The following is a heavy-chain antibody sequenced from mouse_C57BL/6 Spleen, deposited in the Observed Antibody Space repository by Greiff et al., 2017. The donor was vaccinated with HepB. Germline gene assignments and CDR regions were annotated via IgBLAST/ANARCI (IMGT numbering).Heavy chain of an antibody. V-gene: IGHV1-47*01. CDR2: FHPYNDDT. Sequence: VKLKQSGAELVKPGASVKMSCKASGYTFTTYPIEWMKQNHGKSLEWIGNFHPYNDDTKYNEKFKGKATLTVEKSSSTVYLELSRLTSDDSAVYYCARRGLLHWYFDVWGTGTTVTVSS. CDR3: ARRGLLHWYFDV. CDR1: GYTFTTYP. J-gene: IGHJ1*03. D-gene: IGHD2-3*01.